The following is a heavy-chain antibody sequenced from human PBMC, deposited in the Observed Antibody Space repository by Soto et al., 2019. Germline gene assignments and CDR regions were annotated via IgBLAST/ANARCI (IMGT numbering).Heavy chain of an antibody. J-gene: IGHJ4*02. Sequence: SETLSLTCTVSGGSISSYYWSWIRQPPGKGLEWIGYIYYSGSTNYNPSLKSRVTISVDTSKNQFSLKLSSVTAADTAVYYCARSSGGYDLNGVDSWGQGTLVTVSS. D-gene: IGHD5-12*01. CDR1: GGSISSYY. CDR3: ARSSGGYDLNGVDS. V-gene: IGHV4-59*01. CDR2: IYYSGST.